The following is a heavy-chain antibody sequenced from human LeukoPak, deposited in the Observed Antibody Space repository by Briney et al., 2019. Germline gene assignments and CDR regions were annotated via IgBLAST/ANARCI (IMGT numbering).Heavy chain of an antibody. J-gene: IGHJ4*02. CDR2: IYWDDDK. CDR1: GFSLSTSAVG. V-gene: IGHV2-5*02. CDR3: AHRNPQSMAYYFDY. D-gene: IGHD2/OR15-2a*01. Sequence: ESGPTLVKPTQTLTLTCTFSGFSLSTSAVGVGWIRQPPGKALEWLALIYWDDDKRYSPSLKSRLTITKDTSKNQVVLAMSNMDPVDAATYYCAHRNPQSMAYYFDYWGQGTLVTVSS.